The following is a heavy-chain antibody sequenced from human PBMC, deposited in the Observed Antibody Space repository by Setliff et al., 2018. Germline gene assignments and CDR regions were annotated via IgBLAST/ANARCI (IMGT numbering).Heavy chain of an antibody. CDR1: GGTFSSYA. CDR3: GRQQLAYYYYYYGMDV. D-gene: IGHD6-13*01. V-gene: IGHV1-18*01. Sequence: ASVKVSCKASGGTFSSYAISWVRQAPGQGLEWMGGIIPIFGNTNYAQKLQGRVTMTTDTSTSTAYMELRSLRSDDTAVYYCGRQQLAYYYYYYGMDVWGQGTTVTVSS. CDR2: IIPIFGNT. J-gene: IGHJ6*02.